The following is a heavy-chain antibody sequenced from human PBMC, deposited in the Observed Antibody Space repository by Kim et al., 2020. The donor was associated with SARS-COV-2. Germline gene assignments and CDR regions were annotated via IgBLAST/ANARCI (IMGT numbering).Heavy chain of an antibody. D-gene: IGHD3-9*01. V-gene: IGHV3-73*01. CDR3: TLRYLDAPVGY. J-gene: IGHJ4*02. Sequence: TAYAASVKGRFTISRDDSKNTAYLQMNSLKTEDTAVYYCTLRYLDAPVGYWGQGTLVTVSS. CDR2: T.